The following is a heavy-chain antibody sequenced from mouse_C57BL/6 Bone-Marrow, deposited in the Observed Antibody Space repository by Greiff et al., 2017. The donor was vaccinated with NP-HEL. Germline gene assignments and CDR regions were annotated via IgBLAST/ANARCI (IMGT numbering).Heavy chain of an antibody. CDR2: IYPRSGNT. CDR1: GYTFTSYG. V-gene: IGHV1-81*01. Sequence: QVQLQQSGAELARPGASVKLSCKASGYTFTSYGISWVKQRTGQGLEWIGEIYPRSGNTYYNEKFKGKATLTADKSSSTAYMELRSLTSEDSAVYFCARGGDEGAWFAYWGQGTLVTVSA. CDR3: ARGGDEGAWFAY. J-gene: IGHJ3*01.